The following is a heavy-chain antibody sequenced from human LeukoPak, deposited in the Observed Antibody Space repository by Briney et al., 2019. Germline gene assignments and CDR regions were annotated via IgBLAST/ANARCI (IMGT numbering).Heavy chain of an antibody. D-gene: IGHD3-3*01. J-gene: IGHJ3*02. CDR2: ISSSSSTI. Sequence: GGSLRLSCAASGFTFSSYSMNWVRQAPGKGLEWVSYISSSSSTIYYADSVKGRFTISRANAKNSLYLQMNSLRAEDTAVYYCARFSTHAFDIWGQGTMVTVSS. V-gene: IGHV3-48*04. CDR3: ARFSTHAFDI. CDR1: GFTFSSYS.